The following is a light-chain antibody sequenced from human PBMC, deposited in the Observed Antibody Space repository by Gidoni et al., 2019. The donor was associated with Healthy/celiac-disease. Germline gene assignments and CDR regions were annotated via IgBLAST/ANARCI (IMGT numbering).Light chain of an antibody. J-gene: IGKJ4*01. Sequence: EIVLTQSPGTLSLSPGERATPACRASQSVSSSYVAWYQQKPGQAPRLLIYGASSRATGIPDRFSGSGSGTDFTLTISRLEPEDFAVYYCQQYGSSPTTFGGGTKVEIK. CDR3: QQYGSSPTT. CDR1: QSVSSSY. V-gene: IGKV3-20*01. CDR2: GAS.